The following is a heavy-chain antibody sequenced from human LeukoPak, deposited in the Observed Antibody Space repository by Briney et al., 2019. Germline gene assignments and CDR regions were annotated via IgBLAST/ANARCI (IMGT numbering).Heavy chain of an antibody. CDR2: IYYSGST. Sequence: SETLSLTCTVSGGSISSSSYYWGWIRQPPGKGLEWIGSIYYSGSTYYNPSHKSRVTISVDTSKNQFSLKLSSVTAADTAVYYCARVGVGYSNYPAVRYNWFDPWGQGTLVTVSS. V-gene: IGHV4-39*07. CDR3: ARVGVGYSNYPAVRYNWFDP. J-gene: IGHJ5*02. CDR1: GGSISSSSYY. D-gene: IGHD4-11*01.